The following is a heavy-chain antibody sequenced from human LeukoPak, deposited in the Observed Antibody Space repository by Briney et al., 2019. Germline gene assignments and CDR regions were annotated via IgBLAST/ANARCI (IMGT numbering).Heavy chain of an antibody. CDR2: IDYDGTVK. CDR3: ARKFVDY. CDR1: GFTFSNYD. Sequence: GGSLRLSCAASGFTFSNYDMYWVRQAPGKGLEWVAFIDYDGTVKYYEDSVKGRFTISRDNSKHTVCLQMNSLRTEDTAIYYCARKFVDYWGQGTPVTVSS. V-gene: IGHV3-30*02. J-gene: IGHJ4*02. D-gene: IGHD2-21*01.